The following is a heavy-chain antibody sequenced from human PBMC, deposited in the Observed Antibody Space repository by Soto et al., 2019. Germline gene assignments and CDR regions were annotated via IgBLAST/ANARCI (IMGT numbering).Heavy chain of an antibody. V-gene: IGHV4-34*01. Sequence: QVQLQQWGAGLLKTSETLSRNCAVYGGSFSGDYWSLIRQPPGKGLEWIGEINHSGSTNYNPSHKSRATISVDTSKNQLSRKLSSVTAADTAVYYCARGAPPDYWGQGTRVTVSS. CDR2: INHSGST. J-gene: IGHJ4*02. CDR1: GGSFSGDY. CDR3: ARGAPPDY.